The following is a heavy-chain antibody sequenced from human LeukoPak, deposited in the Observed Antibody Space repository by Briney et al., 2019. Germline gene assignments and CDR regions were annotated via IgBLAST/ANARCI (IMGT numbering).Heavy chain of an antibody. CDR2: ISGYYGNT. V-gene: IGHV1-18*01. D-gene: IGHD6-19*01. CDR1: GYTFTSYG. CDR3: ARRGPVGGGWGFDY. Sequence: GASVKVSCKASGYTFTSYGISWVRQAPGQGLEWMGWISGYYGNTDSAQNLQGRVTMTRDTSTSTAYMELRSLTSDDPAVYYCARRGPVGGGWGFDYWGQGTLVTVSS. J-gene: IGHJ4*02.